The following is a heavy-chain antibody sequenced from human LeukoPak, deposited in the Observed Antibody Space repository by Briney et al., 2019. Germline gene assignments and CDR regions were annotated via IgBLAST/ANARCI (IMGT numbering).Heavy chain of an antibody. CDR1: GFTFSSSW. CDR3: ARKLYYYDTSGYAGWFDP. Sequence: GGSLRLSCAASGFTFSSSWMTWVRQAPGKRLEWVANIKQDGSEQYYADSVKGRFTISRDNAKNSVYPQMNSLRAEDTAVYYCARKLYYYDTSGYAGWFDPWGQGTLVTVSS. D-gene: IGHD3-22*01. J-gene: IGHJ5*02. CDR2: IKQDGSEQ. V-gene: IGHV3-7*05.